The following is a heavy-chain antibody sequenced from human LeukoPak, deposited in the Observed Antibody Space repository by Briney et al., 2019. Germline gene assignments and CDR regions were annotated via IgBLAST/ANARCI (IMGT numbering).Heavy chain of an antibody. CDR1: GFTVSSNY. CDR2: IYSGGST. CDR3: ARTAAGTYFDY. J-gene: IGHJ4*02. V-gene: IGHV3-53*01. Sequence: GGSLRLSCAASGFTVSSNYMSWVRQAPGKGLEWVSVIYSGGSTYYAGSVKGRFTISRDNSKNTLYLQMNSLRAEDTAVYYCARTAAGTYFDYWGQGTLVTVSS. D-gene: IGHD6-13*01.